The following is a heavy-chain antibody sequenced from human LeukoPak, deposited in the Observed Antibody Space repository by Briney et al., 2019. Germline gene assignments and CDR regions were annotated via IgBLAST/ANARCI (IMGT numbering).Heavy chain of an antibody. Sequence: PSETLSLTCTVSGASISSYYWSWIRQPAGKGLEWIGRIYTSGSTNYNPSLKSRVTMSVDTSKNQFSLKLSSVTAADTAVYYCARGPGVVVAATRLDAFDIWGQGTMVTVSS. D-gene: IGHD2-15*01. J-gene: IGHJ3*02. CDR2: IYTSGST. CDR3: ARGPGVVVAATRLDAFDI. CDR1: GASISSYY. V-gene: IGHV4-4*07.